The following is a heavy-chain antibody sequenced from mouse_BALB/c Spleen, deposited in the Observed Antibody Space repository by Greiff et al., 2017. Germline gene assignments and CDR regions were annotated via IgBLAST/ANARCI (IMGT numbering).Heavy chain of an antibody. CDR3: ARYDYAMDY. J-gene: IGHJ4*01. CDR2: IDPANGNT. D-gene: IGHD2-14*01. CDR1: GFNIKDTY. V-gene: IGHV14-3*02. Sequence: VTLKVSGAELVKPGASVKLSCTASGFNIKDTYMHWVKQRPEQGLEWIGRIDPANGNTKYDPKFQGKATITADTSSNTAYLQLSSLTSEDTAVYYCARYDYAMDYWGQGTSVTVSS.